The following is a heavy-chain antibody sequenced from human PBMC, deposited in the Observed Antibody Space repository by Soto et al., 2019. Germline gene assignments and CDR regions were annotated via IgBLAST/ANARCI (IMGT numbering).Heavy chain of an antibody. CDR2: IYPGDSDT. D-gene: IGHD3-22*01. V-gene: IGHV5-51*01. CDR3: ARAYYYDSSGYYSYYYYYGMDV. Sequence: PGESLKISCKGSGYSFTSYWIGWVRQMPGKGLEWMGIIYPGDSDTRYSPSLQGQVTISADKSISTAYLQWSSLKASDTAMYYCARAYYYDSSGYYSYYYYYGMDVWGQGTTVTVSS. CDR1: GYSFTSYW. J-gene: IGHJ6*02.